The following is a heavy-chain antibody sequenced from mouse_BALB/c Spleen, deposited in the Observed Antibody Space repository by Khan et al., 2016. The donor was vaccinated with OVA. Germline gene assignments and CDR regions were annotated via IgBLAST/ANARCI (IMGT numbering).Heavy chain of an antibody. D-gene: IGHD1-1*01. CDR3: ARIKKIVATDFDY. J-gene: IGHJ2*01. Sequence: QVQLKQSGAELVKAGASVKMSCKASGYTFTSYWMHWVKQRLGQGLEWFAETNPTNGRTYYNEKFKSKATLTVDKSSSTAYMLLSGQTFEDSAVDYCARIKKIVATDFDYWGQGTTLTVSS. V-gene: IGHV1S81*02. CDR1: GYTFTSYW. CDR2: TNPTNGRT.